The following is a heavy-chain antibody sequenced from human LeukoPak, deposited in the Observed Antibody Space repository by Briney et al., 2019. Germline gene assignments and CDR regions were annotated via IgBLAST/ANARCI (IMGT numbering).Heavy chain of an antibody. Sequence: GGSLRLSCEASGFNFSTHAMNWIRQTPGKGLEWLSVISGDVQTTTYASSVKGRFTISRDNSKNTLYLEMNSLRVEDTAIYYCAKDGYYSSANHFARLHFDLWGRGTRVTVSS. J-gene: IGHJ2*01. CDR2: ISGDVQTT. CDR1: GFNFSTHA. CDR3: AKDGYYSSANHFARLHFDL. D-gene: IGHD3-3*01. V-gene: IGHV3-23*01.